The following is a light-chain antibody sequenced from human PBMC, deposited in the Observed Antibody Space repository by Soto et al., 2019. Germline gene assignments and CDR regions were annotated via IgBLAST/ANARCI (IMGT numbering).Light chain of an antibody. CDR3: QQYYSMPIT. CDR2: WAS. Sequence: DIVMTQSPDSLAVSLGERATINCKSSQSVLYSSNNNNYLAWYQQTPGQPPRLLIYWASTREPGVPDRFSGSGSGTEFTLTISSLQAEDVAVYYCQQYYSMPITFGGGTKVDIK. V-gene: IGKV4-1*01. CDR1: QSVLYSSNNNNY. J-gene: IGKJ4*01.